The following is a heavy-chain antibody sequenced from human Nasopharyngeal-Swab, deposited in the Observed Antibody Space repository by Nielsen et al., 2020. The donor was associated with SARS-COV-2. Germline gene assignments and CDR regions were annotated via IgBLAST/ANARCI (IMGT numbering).Heavy chain of an antibody. J-gene: IGHJ4*02. CDR2: ISYDGSNK. Sequence: GGSLRLSCATSGFTFSSYGLHWVRQPPGKGLEWVAVISYDGSNKYYADSVKGRFTISRDNSKNTLYLQMNSLRAEDTAVYYCEKAGTGTNRYFDYWGQGTLVTVSS. V-gene: IGHV3-30*19. CDR1: GFTFSSYG. CDR3: EKAGTGTNRYFDY. D-gene: IGHD1-1*01.